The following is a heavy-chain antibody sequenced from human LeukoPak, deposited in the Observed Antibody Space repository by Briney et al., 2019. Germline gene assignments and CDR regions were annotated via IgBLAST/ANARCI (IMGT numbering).Heavy chain of an antibody. D-gene: IGHD5-24*01. Sequence: PGRSLRLSCAASGFTFSSYGMHWVRQAPGKGLEWVAVIWYDGSNKYYADSVKGRFTIPRDNSKNTLYLQMNSLRDEDTAVYYCAKDVATICWGFDYWGQGTLVTVSS. CDR3: AKDVATICWGFDY. CDR2: IWYDGSNK. V-gene: IGHV3-33*06. J-gene: IGHJ4*02. CDR1: GFTFSSYG.